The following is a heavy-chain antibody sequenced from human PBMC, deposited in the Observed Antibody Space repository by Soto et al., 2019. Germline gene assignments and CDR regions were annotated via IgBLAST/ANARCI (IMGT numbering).Heavy chain of an antibody. Sequence: GGSLRLSCAASGFTFSSYWMSWVRQAPGKGLEWVANIKQDGSEKYYVDSVEGRFTISRDNAKNSLYLQMNSLRAEDTAVYYCARDQLYYNDISGRPLNAFDVWGQGTMVTVSS. J-gene: IGHJ3*01. D-gene: IGHD3-22*01. CDR3: ARDQLYYNDISGRPLNAFDV. V-gene: IGHV3-7*01. CDR2: IKQDGSEK. CDR1: GFTFSSYW.